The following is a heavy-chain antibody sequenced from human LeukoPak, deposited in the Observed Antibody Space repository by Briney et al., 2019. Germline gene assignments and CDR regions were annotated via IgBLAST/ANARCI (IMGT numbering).Heavy chain of an antibody. Sequence: GGSLRLSCAASGFTFSSYWMSWVRQAPGKGLEWVANIKQDGSEKYYVDSVKGRFTISRDNAKNSLYLQMNSLRAEDTAVYYCARVVPAAYYYYYYMDVWGKGTTVTVSS. V-gene: IGHV3-7*01. CDR1: GFTFSSYW. D-gene: IGHD2-2*01. CDR3: ARVVPAAYYYYYYMDV. CDR2: IKQDGSEK. J-gene: IGHJ6*03.